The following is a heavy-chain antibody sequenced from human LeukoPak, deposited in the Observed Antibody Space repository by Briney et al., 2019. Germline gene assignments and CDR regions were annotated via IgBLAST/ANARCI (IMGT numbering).Heavy chain of an antibody. Sequence: GGSLRLSCVTSGFTFTDYAISWFRQAPGKGLEWVGFIRRIPSGGTTDYAASVKGRFTISRDNSKSIAYLQMNSLESEDTAMYYCTRGIGYIDGWSDWGQGTLVTVSS. J-gene: IGHJ4*02. CDR1: GFTFTDYA. V-gene: IGHV3-49*03. CDR2: IRRIPSGGTT. CDR3: TRGIGYIDGWSD. D-gene: IGHD5-18*01.